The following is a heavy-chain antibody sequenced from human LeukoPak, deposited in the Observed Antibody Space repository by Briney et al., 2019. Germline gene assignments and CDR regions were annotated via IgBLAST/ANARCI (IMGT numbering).Heavy chain of an antibody. J-gene: IGHJ4*02. CDR3: ARLRMETYDY. CDR1: GGSFSGYY. Sequence: SETLSLTCAVYGGSFSGYYWSWIRQPPGKGLEWIGEINHSGSTNYNPSLKSRVTISVDTSKNQFSLKLSSVTAADTAVYYCARLRMETYDYWGQGTLVTVSS. CDR2: INHSGST. V-gene: IGHV4-34*01. D-gene: IGHD3-3*01.